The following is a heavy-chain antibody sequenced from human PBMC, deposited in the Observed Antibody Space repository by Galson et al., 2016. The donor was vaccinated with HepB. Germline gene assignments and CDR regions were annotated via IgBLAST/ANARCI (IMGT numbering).Heavy chain of an antibody. CDR2: ISWNSGRI. D-gene: IGHD3-10*01. CDR3: AKATSGSAYGSRYFQH. CDR1: GFTFNDYA. Sequence: SLRLSCATSGFTFNDYAMHWVRQAPGKGLEWVSGISWNSGRIDYADSVKGRFTVSRDNAKNSLYLQINSLRVEDTALYYCAKATSGSAYGSRYFQHWGQGTLVTVSS. V-gene: IGHV3-9*01. J-gene: IGHJ1*01.